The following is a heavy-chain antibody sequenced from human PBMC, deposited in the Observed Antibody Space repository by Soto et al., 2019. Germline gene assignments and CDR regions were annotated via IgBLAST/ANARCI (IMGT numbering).Heavy chain of an antibody. Sequence: QVQLVQSGAEVKKPGASVKVSCKASGYTFTSYGISWVRQAPGQGLEWIGWISAYNGNTNYAQKLQGRVTMTTDTSTSTAYMELRSLRSDDTAVYYCARPIWVATRVPFFDYWGQGTLVTVSS. CDR3: ARPIWVATRVPFFDY. V-gene: IGHV1-18*01. J-gene: IGHJ4*02. CDR1: GYTFTSYG. D-gene: IGHD5-12*01. CDR2: ISAYNGNT.